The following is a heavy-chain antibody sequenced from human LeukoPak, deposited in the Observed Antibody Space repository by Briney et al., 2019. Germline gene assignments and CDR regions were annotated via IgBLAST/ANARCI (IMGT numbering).Heavy chain of an antibody. CDR2: IYYSGST. CDR1: GGSISSGGYY. Sequence: SQTLSLTCTVSGGSISSGGYYWSWIRQHPGKGLEWIGYIYYSGSTYYNPSLKSRVTISVGTSKNQFSLKLSSVTAADTAVYYCARVEYSSSLYYYYYYGMDVWGQGTTVTVSS. D-gene: IGHD6-6*01. CDR3: ARVEYSSSLYYYYYYGMDV. J-gene: IGHJ6*02. V-gene: IGHV4-31*03.